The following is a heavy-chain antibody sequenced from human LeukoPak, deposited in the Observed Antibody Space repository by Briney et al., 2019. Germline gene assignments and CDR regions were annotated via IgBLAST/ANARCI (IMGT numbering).Heavy chain of an antibody. J-gene: IGHJ6*03. CDR3: AREVSWTTVTTRHYFYYYMDV. CDR1: GYSFTDLH. V-gene: IGHV1-46*01. CDR2: INPTSGAT. D-gene: IGHD4-11*01. Sequence: ASVKVSCKASGYSFTDLHVHWVRQAPGQGLEWVGIINPTSGATTYAQEFQGRVTMTGDMSTSTVYMELSGLGSEDTAVYYCAREVSWTTVTTRHYFYYYMDVWGKGTTVNVSS.